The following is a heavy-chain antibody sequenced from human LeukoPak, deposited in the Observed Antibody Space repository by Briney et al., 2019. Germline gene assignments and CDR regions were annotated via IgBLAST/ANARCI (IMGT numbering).Heavy chain of an antibody. Sequence: GASVKVSCKASGYTFTSYGISWVRQAPGQGLEWMGWISAYNGNTNYAQKLQGRVTMTTDTSTSTAYMELRSLRSDDTAVYYCAKAGPLGSSGATYEEDWGQGTLVTVSS. CDR3: AKAGPLGSSGATYEED. D-gene: IGHD6-19*01. J-gene: IGHJ4*02. CDR1: GYTFTSYG. V-gene: IGHV1-18*01. CDR2: ISAYNGNT.